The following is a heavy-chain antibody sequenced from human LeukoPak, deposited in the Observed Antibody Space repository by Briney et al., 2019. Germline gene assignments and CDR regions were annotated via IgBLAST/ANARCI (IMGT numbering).Heavy chain of an antibody. CDR1: GDYINSGSYY. D-gene: IGHD3-10*01. CDR3: ARVSMVRGVPLTDY. J-gene: IGHJ4*02. CDR2: IYTSGST. Sequence: SETLSLTCTVSGDYINSGSYYWSWIRQPAGKGLEWIGRIYTSGSTNYNPSLKSRVTISVDTYKNQFSLKLSSVTAADTAVYYCARVSMVRGVPLTDYWGQGTLVTVSS. V-gene: IGHV4-61*02.